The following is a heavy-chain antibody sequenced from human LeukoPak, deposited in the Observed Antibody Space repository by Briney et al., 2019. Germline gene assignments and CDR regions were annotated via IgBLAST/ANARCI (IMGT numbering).Heavy chain of an antibody. J-gene: IGHJ4*02. CDR1: GGSVSSGGYY. CDR3: ATVPAAIRAVDY. V-gene: IGHV4-31*03. Sequence: SETLSLTCTVSGGSVSSGGYYRTWIRQHPGKGLEWIGYIYYSGSAHYNPSLKSRVTISVATSKNQFSLKLSSVTAADTAVYYCATVPAAIRAVDYWGPGTLVTVSS. CDR2: IYYSGSA. D-gene: IGHD2-2*01.